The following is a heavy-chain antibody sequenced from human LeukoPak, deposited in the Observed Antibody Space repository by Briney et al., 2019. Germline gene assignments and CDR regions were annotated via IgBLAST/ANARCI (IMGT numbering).Heavy chain of an antibody. CDR2: IYSSGST. CDR3: ARDEWRRFDY. Sequence: SETLSLTCTVSGGSISSGSYYWSWTRQPAGKGLEWIGRIYSSGSTNYNPSLKSRVTMSVDTSKNQFSLKLSSVTAADTAVYYCARDEWRRFDYWGQGTLVTVSS. V-gene: IGHV4-61*02. J-gene: IGHJ4*02. CDR1: GGSISSGSYY. D-gene: IGHD2-8*01.